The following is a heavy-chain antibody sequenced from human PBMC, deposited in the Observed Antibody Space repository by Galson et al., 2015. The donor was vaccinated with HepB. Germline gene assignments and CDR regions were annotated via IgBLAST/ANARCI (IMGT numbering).Heavy chain of an antibody. J-gene: IGHJ4*02. CDR3: ARTNRGYNIDY. V-gene: IGHV2-26*01. CDR2: IFSNDEK. Sequence: PALVKPTQTLTLTCTVSGFSLSNARIGVSWIRQPPGKALEWLAHIFSNDEKSYSTSLKSRLTISEDTSKSQVVLTMTNMDPVDTATYYCARTNRGYNIDYWGQGTLVTVSS. D-gene: IGHD5-18*01. CDR1: GFSLSNARIG.